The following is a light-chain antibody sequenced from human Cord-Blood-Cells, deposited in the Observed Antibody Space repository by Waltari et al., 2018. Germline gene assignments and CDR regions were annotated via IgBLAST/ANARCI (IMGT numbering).Light chain of an antibody. J-gene: IGKJ2*01. CDR2: GAS. CDR1: QSFSSN. Sequence: EIVMTQSPATLSVSPGARATLSCRASQSFSSNLAWYQQKPGQAPRLLIYGASTRATGIPARFSGSGSGTEFTLTISSLQSEDFAVYYCQQYNNWPPYTFGQGTKLEIK. V-gene: IGKV3-15*01. CDR3: QQYNNWPPYT.